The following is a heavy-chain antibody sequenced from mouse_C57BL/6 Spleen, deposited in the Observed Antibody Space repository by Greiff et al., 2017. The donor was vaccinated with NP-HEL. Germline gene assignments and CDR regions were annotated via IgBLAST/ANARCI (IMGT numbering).Heavy chain of an antibody. CDR3: AREANYGSSSYYFDY. CDR2: IYPGGGYT. D-gene: IGHD1-1*01. V-gene: IGHV1-63*01. J-gene: IGHJ2*01. CDR1: GYTFTNYW. Sequence: LVESGAELVRPGTSVKMSCKASGYTFTNYWIGWAKQRPGHGLEWIGDIYPGGGYTNYNEKFKGKATLTADKSSSTAYMQFSSLTSEDSAIYYCAREANYGSSSYYFDYWGQGTTLTVSS.